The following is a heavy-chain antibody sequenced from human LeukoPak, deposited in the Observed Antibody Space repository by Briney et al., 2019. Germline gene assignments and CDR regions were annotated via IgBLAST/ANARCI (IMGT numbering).Heavy chain of an antibody. J-gene: IGHJ2*01. CDR2: IYYSGTT. V-gene: IGHV4-59*01. Sequence: SETLSLTCTVSGGSISSYYWSWIRQPPGKGLEWIGYIYYSGTTSYNPSLESRVIISVDTSKNQFSLKLNSVTAADTAVYYCARDFLPPHYTATIRPDWYFDLWGRGTLVTVSS. CDR1: GGSISSYY. D-gene: IGHD5-12*01. CDR3: ARDFLPPHYTATIRPDWYFDL.